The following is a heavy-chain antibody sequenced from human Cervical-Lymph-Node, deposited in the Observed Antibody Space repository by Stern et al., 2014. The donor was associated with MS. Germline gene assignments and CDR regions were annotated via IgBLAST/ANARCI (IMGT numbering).Heavy chain of an antibody. D-gene: IGHD2-2*01. CDR3: VKYCSSSSCSGFDH. CDR1: GFKFIRYS. J-gene: IGHJ4*02. CDR2: ISSTTTYI. V-gene: IGHV3-21*01. Sequence: LVQSGGGLVKPGGSLRLSFAASGFKFIRYSMNWVRQSHGKGMEWVSSISSTTTYIYYADSVRGRLTISRNNDNDSLVMQRHSMRVEDTAVYYCVKYCSSSSCSGFDHWGQGDLVTVSS.